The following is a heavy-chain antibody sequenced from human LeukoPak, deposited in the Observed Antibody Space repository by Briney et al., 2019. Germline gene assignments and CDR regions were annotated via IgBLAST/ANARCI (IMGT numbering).Heavy chain of an antibody. D-gene: IGHD5-18*01. CDR3: ARVSSEEYSYGYFEY. CDR2: ISAYNGYT. V-gene: IGHV1-18*04. Sequence: ASVKVSCKASGYPFTGYYMHWVRQAPGQGLEWMGWISAYNGYTNYAQKFRDRVTMTTDTSTTTVYMELRSLRSDDTAVYYCARVSSEEYSYGYFEYWGQGTLVPVSS. J-gene: IGHJ4*02. CDR1: GYPFTGYY.